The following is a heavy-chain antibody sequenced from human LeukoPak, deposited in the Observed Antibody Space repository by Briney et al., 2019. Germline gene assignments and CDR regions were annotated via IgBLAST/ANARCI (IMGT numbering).Heavy chain of an antibody. D-gene: IGHD2-15*01. CDR1: GFTFSSYA. CDR3: AKEKDIVVVVAEFYMDV. V-gene: IGHV3-30-3*01. J-gene: IGHJ6*03. Sequence: GGSLRLSCAASGFTFSSYAMHWVRQAPGKGLEWVAVISYDGSNKYYADSVKGRFTISRDNSKNTLYLQMNSLRAEDTAVYYCAKEKDIVVVVAEFYMDVWGKGTTVTVSS. CDR2: ISYDGSNK.